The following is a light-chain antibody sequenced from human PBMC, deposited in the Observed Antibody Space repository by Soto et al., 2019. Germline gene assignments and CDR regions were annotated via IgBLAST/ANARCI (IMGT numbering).Light chain of an antibody. CDR1: SSNIGSSA. CDR2: SSD. J-gene: IGLJ2*01. V-gene: IGLV1-44*01. Sequence: QSVLTQPPSASGTPGQRVTISCSGGSSNIGSSAVSWYQQVPGTAPPKLLIYSSDQRPSGVPDRFSASKSGTSASLAISGLQSEDEADYYCAAWDDSMSAHVFGGGTKVTVL. CDR3: AAWDDSMSAHV.